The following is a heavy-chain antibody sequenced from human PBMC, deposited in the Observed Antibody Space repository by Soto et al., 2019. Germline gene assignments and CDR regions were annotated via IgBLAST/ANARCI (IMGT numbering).Heavy chain of an antibody. V-gene: IGHV3-7*01. CDR1: GFTFSSYW. D-gene: IGHD2-8*01. CDR2: IKQDGSEK. CDR3: AREKGEYCTNGVCYYDY. Sequence: EVQLVESGGGLVQPGGSLRRSCAASGFTFSSYWMSWVRQAPGKGLEWVANIKQDGSEKYYVDSVKGRFTISRDNAKNSLYLQMNSLRAEDTAVYYCAREKGEYCTNGVCYYDYWGQGTLVTVSS. J-gene: IGHJ4*02.